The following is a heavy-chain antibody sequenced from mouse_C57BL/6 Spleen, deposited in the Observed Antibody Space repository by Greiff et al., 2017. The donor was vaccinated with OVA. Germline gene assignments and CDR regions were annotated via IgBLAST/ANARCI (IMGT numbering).Heavy chain of an antibody. CDR1: GFSFNTYA. V-gene: IGHV10-1*01. Sequence: EVQGVESGGGLVQPKGSLKLSCAASGFSFNTYAMNWVRQAPGKGLEWVARIRSKSNNYATYYADSVKDRFTISRDDSESMLYLQMNNLKTEDTAMYYCVRRDGYSYAMDYWGQGTSVTVSS. CDR3: VRRDGYSYAMDY. D-gene: IGHD2-3*01. J-gene: IGHJ4*01. CDR2: IRSKSNNYAT.